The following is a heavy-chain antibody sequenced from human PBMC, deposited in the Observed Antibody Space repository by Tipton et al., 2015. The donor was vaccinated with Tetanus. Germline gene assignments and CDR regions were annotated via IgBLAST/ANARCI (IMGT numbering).Heavy chain of an antibody. V-gene: IGHV1-18*01. Sequence: QSGAEVKKPGASVKVSCKASGYTFTHYGISWVRQAPGQGLEWVGWISPFTGDTEYAQKFQGRVTMTRDTSISTAYMELSRLRSDDTAVYYCARAGPQATSGVKYGMDVWGQGTTVTVSS. CDR3: ARAGPQATSGVKYGMDV. J-gene: IGHJ6*02. CDR2: ISPFTGDT. CDR1: GYTFTHYG. D-gene: IGHD3-3*01.